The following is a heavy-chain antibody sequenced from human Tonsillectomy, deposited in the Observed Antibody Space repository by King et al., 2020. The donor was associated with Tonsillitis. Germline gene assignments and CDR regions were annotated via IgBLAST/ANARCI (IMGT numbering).Heavy chain of an antibody. Sequence: QLVQSGAEVKKPGESLRVSCKGSGYSFTSSWISWVRQMPGKGLEWMGRSDPTDSYTNYSPSFQGHVTISADKSISTAYLQWSSLKASDTAMYYCARHPRQLLAGYYLDWGQGTLVTVSS. V-gene: IGHV5-10-1*03. CDR1: GYSFTSSW. J-gene: IGHJ4*02. CDR3: ARHPRQLLAGYYLD. CDR2: SDPTDSYT. D-gene: IGHD3-9*01.